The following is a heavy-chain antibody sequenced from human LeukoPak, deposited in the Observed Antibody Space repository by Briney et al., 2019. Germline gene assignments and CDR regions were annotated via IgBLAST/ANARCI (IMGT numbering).Heavy chain of an antibody. CDR2: MNPNSGNT. Sequence: ASVKVSCKASGYTFTSYDINWVRQATGQGLEWMGWMNPNSGNTGYAQKFQGRVTMTRNTSISTAYMELSSLRSEDTAVYYCARGGEIVVVPAANWFDPWGQGTLVTVSS. CDR1: GYTFTSYD. CDR3: ARGGEIVVVPAANWFDP. V-gene: IGHV1-8*01. J-gene: IGHJ5*02. D-gene: IGHD2-2*01.